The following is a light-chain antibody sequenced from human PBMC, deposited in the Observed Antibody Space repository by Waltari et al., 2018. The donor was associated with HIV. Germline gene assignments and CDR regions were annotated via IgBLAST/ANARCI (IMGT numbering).Light chain of an antibody. CDR1: QTINTY. Sequence: DIQMTQSPSSLSASEGDRVTVTCRASQTINTYLNWYQQKPGKAPKLLIYDASSLQSGVPSRFSGSVSGTDFTLTVSSLQAEDFATYYCQQSYSSPWTFGQGTKVEIK. V-gene: IGKV1-39*01. CDR2: DAS. CDR3: QQSYSSPWT. J-gene: IGKJ1*01.